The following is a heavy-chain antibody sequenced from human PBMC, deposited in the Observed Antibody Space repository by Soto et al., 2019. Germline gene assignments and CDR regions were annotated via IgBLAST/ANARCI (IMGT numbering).Heavy chain of an antibody. CDR1: GFTFDDYA. V-gene: IGHV3-9*01. CDR3: AKAGSGSYYSSYGMDV. J-gene: IGHJ6*02. CDR2: ISWNSGSI. Sequence: GGSLRLSCAASGFTFDDYAMHWVRQAPGKGLEWVSGISWNSGSIGYADSVKGRFTISRDNAKNSLYLQMISLRAEDTALYYCAKAGSGSYYSSYGMDVWGQGTTVTVSS. D-gene: IGHD1-26*01.